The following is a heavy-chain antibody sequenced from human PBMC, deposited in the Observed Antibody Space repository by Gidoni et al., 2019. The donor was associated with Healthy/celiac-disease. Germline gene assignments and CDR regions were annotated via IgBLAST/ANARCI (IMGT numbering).Heavy chain of an antibody. J-gene: IGHJ3*02. D-gene: IGHD1-26*01. Sequence: QVQLVESVGGVVQPGRSLRLSCAASGITFRNSGMHWVRQAPGKGLEWVAVISYDGSNKYYADSVKGRFTISRDNSKNTLYLQMNSLRAEDTAVYYCAKDHSGSYYPMWAFDIWGQGTMVTVSS. CDR2: ISYDGSNK. V-gene: IGHV3-30*18. CDR1: GITFRNSG. CDR3: AKDHSGSYYPMWAFDI.